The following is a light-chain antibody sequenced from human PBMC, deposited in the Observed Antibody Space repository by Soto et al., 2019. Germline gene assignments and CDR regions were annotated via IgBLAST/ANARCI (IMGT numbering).Light chain of an antibody. V-gene: IGKV3-15*01. Sequence: DIVMTQSPATLSVSPGERATLSCRASQSITNNLAWYQHKPGQAPRVLIYGASTRATGIPARFSGSGSGTEFTLTISSLQSEDFAVYYCQQYSDWPLLSFGGGTKVEIK. CDR3: QQYSDWPLLS. J-gene: IGKJ4*01. CDR2: GAS. CDR1: QSITNN.